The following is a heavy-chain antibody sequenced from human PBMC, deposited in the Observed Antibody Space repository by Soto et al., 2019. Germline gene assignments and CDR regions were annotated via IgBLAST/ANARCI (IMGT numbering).Heavy chain of an antibody. Sequence: EVQLVESGGGLVQPGGSLKLSCAASGFTFSASAMHWVRQASGKGLEWVGRIRSKANNYATAYAASVTGRFTISRDDSKNTAYLQMDSLKTEDTAVYYCTRHVADYWGQGTLVTVSS. CDR3: TRHVADY. CDR1: GFTFSASA. D-gene: IGHD2-21*01. V-gene: IGHV3-73*01. J-gene: IGHJ4*02. CDR2: IRSKANNYAT.